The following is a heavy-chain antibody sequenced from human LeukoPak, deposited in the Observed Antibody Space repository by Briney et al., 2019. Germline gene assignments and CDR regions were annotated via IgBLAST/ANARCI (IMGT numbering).Heavy chain of an antibody. D-gene: IGHD3-22*01. CDR2: FYHGGST. V-gene: IGHV4-38-2*02. CDR1: GYSISTGYY. Sequence: SETLSLTCTVAGYSISTGYYWDWIRQPPGKGLEWIGTFYHGGSTYYNPSLKSRVTISVDTSKNQFSLNLTSVTAADTAVYHCARTPIYYFDNSGYYNWGQGTLVTVSS. CDR3: ARTPIYYFDNSGYYN. J-gene: IGHJ4*02.